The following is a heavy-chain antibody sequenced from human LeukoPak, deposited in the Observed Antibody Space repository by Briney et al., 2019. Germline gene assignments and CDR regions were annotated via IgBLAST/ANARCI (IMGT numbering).Heavy chain of an antibody. Sequence: GESLKISCEGSGYTFTSYWIGWVRQMPGKGLEWMGIIYPGDSDTRYSPSFQGQVTISADKSISTAYLQWSSLKASDTAMYYCARPTTRWQLDYWGQGTLVTVSS. J-gene: IGHJ4*02. CDR1: GYTFTSYW. D-gene: IGHD4-23*01. V-gene: IGHV5-51*01. CDR3: ARPTTRWQLDY. CDR2: IYPGDSDT.